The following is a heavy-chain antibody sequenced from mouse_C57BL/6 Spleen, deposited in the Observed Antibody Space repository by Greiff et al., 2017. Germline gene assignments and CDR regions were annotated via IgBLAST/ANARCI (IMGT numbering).Heavy chain of an antibody. CDR3: TTGLGRDYFDY. V-gene: IGHV14-4*01. CDR2: IDPENGDT. Sequence: VQLQQSGAELVRPGASVKLSCTASGFNIKDDYMHWVKQRPEQGLEWIGWIDPENGDTEYASKFQGKATITADTSSNTAYLQLSSLTSEDTAVYYCTTGLGRDYFDYWGQGTTLTVSS. J-gene: IGHJ2*01. CDR1: GFNIKDDY. D-gene: IGHD4-1*01.